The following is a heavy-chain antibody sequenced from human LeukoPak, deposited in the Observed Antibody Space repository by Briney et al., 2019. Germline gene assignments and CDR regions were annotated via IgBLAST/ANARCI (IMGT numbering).Heavy chain of an antibody. CDR3: ARGSTYYDSSGQVPFDY. J-gene: IGHJ4*02. V-gene: IGHV3-48*01. CDR2: ISSSSSTI. Sequence: GGSLRLSCAASGFAFSTYSMNWVRQAPGKGLEWVSYISSSSSTIYYADSVKGRFTISRDNAKNSLYLQMNSLRAEDTAVYYCARGSTYYDSSGQVPFDYWGQGTLVTVSS. CDR1: GFAFSTYS. D-gene: IGHD3-22*01.